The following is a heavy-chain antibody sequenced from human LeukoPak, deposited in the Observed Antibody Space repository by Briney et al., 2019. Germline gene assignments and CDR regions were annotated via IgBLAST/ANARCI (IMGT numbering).Heavy chain of an antibody. V-gene: IGHV3-30*04. Sequence: PGGSRRLSCAASGFTFSTYPIHWFRQAPGKGLEWVAVISYEGSNKYYADSVKGRFTISRDNSKNTLYLQMNSLRAEDTAVYYCAGDLGLGAARPGSYYGMDVWGQGTTVTVSS. J-gene: IGHJ6*02. D-gene: IGHD6-6*01. CDR3: AGDLGLGAARPGSYYGMDV. CDR2: ISYEGSNK. CDR1: GFTFSTYP.